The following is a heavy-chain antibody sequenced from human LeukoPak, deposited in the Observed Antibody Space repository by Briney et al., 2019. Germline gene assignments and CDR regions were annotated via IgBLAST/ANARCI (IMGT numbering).Heavy chain of an antibody. CDR3: AKMTSYDFWSGYPLD. V-gene: IGHV3-23*01. Sequence: PGGSLRLSCAASGFTFSKFPMGWVRQAPGRGLEWVSAISGSGGSTYYADSVKGRFTISRDNSKNTLYLQMNSLRAEDTAVYYCAKMTSYDFWSGYPLDWGQGTLVTVSS. CDR1: GFTFSKFP. J-gene: IGHJ4*02. CDR2: ISGSGGST. D-gene: IGHD3-3*01.